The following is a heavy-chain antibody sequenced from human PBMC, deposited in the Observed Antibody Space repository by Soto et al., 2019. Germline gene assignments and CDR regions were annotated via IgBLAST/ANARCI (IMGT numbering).Heavy chain of an antibody. Sequence: SETLSLTCTVSGGSISSGGYYWSWIRQHPGKGLEWIGYIYYSGSTYYNPSLKSRVTISVDTSKNQFSLKLTSVTAADTALYYFSSGGGLLAFDMGGKGKMAT. V-gene: IGHV4-31*03. J-gene: IGHJ3*02. D-gene: IGHD3-10*01. CDR1: GGSISSGGYY. CDR2: IYYSGST. CDR3: SSGGGLLAFDM.